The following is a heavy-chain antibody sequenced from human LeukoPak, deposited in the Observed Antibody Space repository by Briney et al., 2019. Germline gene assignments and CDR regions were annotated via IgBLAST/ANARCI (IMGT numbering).Heavy chain of an antibody. CDR1: WFTVSSNY. CDR2: IYSGGST. J-gene: IGHJ4*02. V-gene: IGHV3-53*04. D-gene: IGHD3-22*01. CDR3: ARDLGYYDSSGYLS. Sequence: GGSLRLSCAASWFTVSSNYMSWVRQAPGKGLEWVSVIYSGGSTYYADSVKGRFTISRHNSKNTLYLQMNSLRAEDTAVYYCARDLGYYDSSGYLSWGQGTLVTVSS.